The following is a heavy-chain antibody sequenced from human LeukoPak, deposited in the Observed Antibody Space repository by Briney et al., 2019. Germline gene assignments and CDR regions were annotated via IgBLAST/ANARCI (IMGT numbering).Heavy chain of an antibody. Sequence: SQTLSLTCAVSGGSISSAGYSWSWIRQPPEKGLEWIGYTHHSGSTYYNSSLKSRVTISVDRSKNQFSLKLTSVTAADTAVYYCARLGRYDYFIDYWGQGTLVTVSS. D-gene: IGHD3-16*01. V-gene: IGHV4-30-2*01. J-gene: IGHJ4*02. CDR1: GGSISSAGYS. CDR3: ARLGRYDYFIDY. CDR2: THHSGST.